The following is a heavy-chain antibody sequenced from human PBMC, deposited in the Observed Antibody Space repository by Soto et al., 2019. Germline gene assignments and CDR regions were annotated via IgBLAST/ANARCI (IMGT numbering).Heavy chain of an antibody. D-gene: IGHD2-15*01. J-gene: IGHJ6*02. CDR2: IKEDGSEK. CDR1: GFTFRNFW. Sequence: EVQVVESGGGLVQPGGSLRLSCAASGFTFRNFWMTWVRQAPGKGLEWVANIKEDGSEKYYVDSVKGRFTISRDNAKNSLYLQMNSLRAEDTAVYYCAVAYGLDVWGQGTTVTVSS. V-gene: IGHV3-7*01. CDR3: AVAYGLDV.